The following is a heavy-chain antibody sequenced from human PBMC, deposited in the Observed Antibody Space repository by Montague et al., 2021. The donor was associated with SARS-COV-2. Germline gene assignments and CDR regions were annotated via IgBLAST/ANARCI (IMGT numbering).Heavy chain of an antibody. Sequence: SETLSLTHTVSGGSISSYYWSWIRQPPGKGLEWIGYIYYSGSTNYNPSLKSRVTISVDTSKNQFSLKLSSVTAADTAVYYCARGIPIAAALINWFDPWGQGTLVTVSS. CDR3: ARGIPIAAALINWFDP. D-gene: IGHD6-13*01. J-gene: IGHJ5*02. CDR2: IYYSGST. CDR1: GGSISSYY. V-gene: IGHV4-59*01.